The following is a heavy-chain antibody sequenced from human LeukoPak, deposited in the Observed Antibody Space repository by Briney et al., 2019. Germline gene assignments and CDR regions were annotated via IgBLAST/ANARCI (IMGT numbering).Heavy chain of an antibody. V-gene: IGHV4-39*01. CDR1: GGTISGSSYY. D-gene: IGHD3-3*01. J-gene: IGHJ4*02. CDR3: ARHVRFLEWLSSYYFDY. CDR2: IYYSGTT. Sequence: SETLSLXCTVSGGTISGSSYYWGWIRQPPGKGLEWIGSIYYSGTTYYNPSLKSRVTISVDTSKSQFSLRLTSVTAADTAVYYCARHVRFLEWLSSYYFDYWGQGTLVTVSS.